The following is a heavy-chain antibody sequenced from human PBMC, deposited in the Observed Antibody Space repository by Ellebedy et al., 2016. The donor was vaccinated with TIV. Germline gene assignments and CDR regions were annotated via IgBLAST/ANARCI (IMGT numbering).Heavy chain of an antibody. CDR2: IYSGGST. V-gene: IGHV3-66*01. Sequence: GESLKISCAASGFTVSNNYISWVRQAPGKGLEWVSVIYSGGSTYYADSVKGRFTISRDDASNSLFLHMNNLRAEDTAVYYCAKPAVDDYGGSFDYWGLGTQVTVSS. J-gene: IGHJ4*02. CDR1: GFTVSNNY. D-gene: IGHD4-23*01. CDR3: AKPAVDDYGGSFDY.